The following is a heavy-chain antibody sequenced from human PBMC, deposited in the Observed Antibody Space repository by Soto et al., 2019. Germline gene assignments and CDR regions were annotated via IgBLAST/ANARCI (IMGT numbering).Heavy chain of an antibody. Sequence: SETLSLTCTVSGGSISSYYWSWIRQPPGKGLEWIGYIYYSGSTNYNPSLKSRVTISVDTSKNQFSLKLSSVTAADTAVYYCARAVGLSVVPAASYYYYGMDVWGQGTTVTVSS. CDR1: GGSISSYY. CDR3: ARAVGLSVVPAASYYYYGMDV. V-gene: IGHV4-59*01. CDR2: IYYSGST. J-gene: IGHJ6*02. D-gene: IGHD2-2*01.